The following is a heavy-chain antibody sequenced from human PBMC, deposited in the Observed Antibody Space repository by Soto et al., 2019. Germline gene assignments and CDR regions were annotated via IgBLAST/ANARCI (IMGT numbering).Heavy chain of an antibody. J-gene: IGHJ4*02. V-gene: IGHV1-3*01. D-gene: IGHD3-10*01. CDR3: ARKDYYGAGIYYFDH. Sequence: ASVKVSCKASGYTFTAYPMHWVRQAPGQRLEWMGWINVANGDTGYSQTFQGRVTVTRDTSASTVYMEVSSLTSEDTAVYYCARKDYYGAGIYYFDHWGQGTLVTVSP. CDR1: GYTFTAYP. CDR2: INVANGDT.